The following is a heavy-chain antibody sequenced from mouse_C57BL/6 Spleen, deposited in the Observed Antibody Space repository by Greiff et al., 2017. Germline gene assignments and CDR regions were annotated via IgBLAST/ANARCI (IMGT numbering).Heavy chain of an antibody. J-gene: IGHJ4*01. CDR2: IYPSDSET. CDR3: AREGLRRSAMDY. D-gene: IGHD2-2*01. Sequence: QVQLQQSGAELVRPGSSVKLSCKASGYTFTSYWMDWVKQRPGQGLEWIGNIYPSDSETHYNQKFKDKATLTVDKSSSTAYMQLSSLTSEDSAVYYCAREGLRRSAMDYWGQGTSVIVSS. CDR1: GYTFTSYW. V-gene: IGHV1-61*01.